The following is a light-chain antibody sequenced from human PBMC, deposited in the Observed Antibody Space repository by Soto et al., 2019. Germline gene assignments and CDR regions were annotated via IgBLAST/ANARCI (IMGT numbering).Light chain of an antibody. V-gene: IGLV2-14*01. CDR1: SSDIGGYNY. CDR3: SSYTSSSTLGI. Sequence: QSALTQPASVSGSPGQSITISCTGTSSDIGGYNYVSWYQQHPGKAPKLMIYKVSNRPSGVSNRFSGSKSGNTASLTISGLQAEDEADYFCSSYTSSSTLGIFGGGTKLTVL. CDR2: KVS. J-gene: IGLJ2*01.